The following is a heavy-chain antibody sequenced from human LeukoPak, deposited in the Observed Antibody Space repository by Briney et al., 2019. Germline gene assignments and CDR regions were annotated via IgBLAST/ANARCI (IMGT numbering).Heavy chain of an antibody. J-gene: IGHJ3*02. CDR1: GGSIRSYY. CDR2: IYYSGST. CDR3: ARDSSFYYDARGAFDI. Sequence: PSETLSLTXTVSGGSIRSYYWSWIRQPPGKGLEWIGYIYYSGSTNYNPSLKSRVTISVDTSKNQFSLKLSSVTAADTAVYYCARDSSFYYDARGAFDIWGQGTMVTVSS. V-gene: IGHV4-59*01. D-gene: IGHD3-22*01.